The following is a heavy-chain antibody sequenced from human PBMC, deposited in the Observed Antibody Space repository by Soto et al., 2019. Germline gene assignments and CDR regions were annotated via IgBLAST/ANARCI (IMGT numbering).Heavy chain of an antibody. CDR2: ISGSGGSA. V-gene: IGHV3-23*01. CDR3: AQGGLSSGYYYDSYYYYYGMDV. J-gene: IGHJ6*02. CDR1: GFSFSNYA. D-gene: IGHD3-22*01. Sequence: PGGSLRLSCAASGFSFSNYAMNWARQAPGKGLEWVSVISGSGGSASYADSVKGRFTISRDNSKNTLYLQMNSLRAEDTAVYYCAQGGLSSGYYYDSYYYYYGMDVWGQGTTVTVSS.